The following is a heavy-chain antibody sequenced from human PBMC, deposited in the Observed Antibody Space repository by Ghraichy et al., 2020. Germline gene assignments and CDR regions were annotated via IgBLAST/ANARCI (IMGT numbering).Heavy chain of an antibody. J-gene: IGHJ6*02. Sequence: ETLSLTCAASGFTFSSYAMSWVRQAPGKGLEWVSAISGSGGSTYYADSVKGRFTISRDNSKNTLYLQMNSLRAEDTAVYYCAKSPPYCGGDCYSHYYYYGMDVWGQGTTVTVSS. D-gene: IGHD2-21*02. V-gene: IGHV3-23*01. CDR3: AKSPPYCGGDCYSHYYYYGMDV. CDR1: GFTFSSYA. CDR2: ISGSGGST.